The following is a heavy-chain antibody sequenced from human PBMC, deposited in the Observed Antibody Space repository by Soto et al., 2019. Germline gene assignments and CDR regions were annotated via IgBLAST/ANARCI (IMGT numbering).Heavy chain of an antibody. D-gene: IGHD3-10*01. Sequence: EVQLVESGGGLIQPGGSLRLSCAVSGFTVSNNYMSWVRQAPGKGLEGVSVIYSGGYTAYGDSVKGRFTISRDNSKNTLTFKRKSLRARAAARYYGAAHPGGGGYWGQGTLVTVSS. CDR1: GFTVSNNY. CDR3: AAHPGGGGY. J-gene: IGHJ4*02. V-gene: IGHV3-53*01. CDR2: IYSGGYT.